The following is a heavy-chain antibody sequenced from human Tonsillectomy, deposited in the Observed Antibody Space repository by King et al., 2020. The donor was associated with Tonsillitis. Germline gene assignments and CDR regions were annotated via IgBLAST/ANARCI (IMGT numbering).Heavy chain of an antibody. J-gene: IGHJ6*02. Sequence: QLVQSGAEVKKPGESLRISCKGSGYSFTSYWITWVRQMPGKGLEWMGRIDPRDSNTNYSPSFQGRVTIPADRSNNTVYLQWSSLKASDSAMYYCARFYFDWLYNYGLDVWGQGTTVTVSS. V-gene: IGHV5-10-1*03. CDR1: GYSFTSYW. CDR3: ARFYFDWLYNYGLDV. CDR2: IDPRDSNT. D-gene: IGHD3-9*01.